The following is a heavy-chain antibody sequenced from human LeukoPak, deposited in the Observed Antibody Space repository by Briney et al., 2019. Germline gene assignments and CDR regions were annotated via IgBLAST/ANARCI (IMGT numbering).Heavy chain of an antibody. J-gene: IGHJ4*02. D-gene: IGHD3-3*01. V-gene: IGHV4-59*11. CDR1: GGSISSHY. CDR3: ARMGGFWSGYYNDY. CDR2: IYYSGST. Sequence: SETLSLTCTVSGGSISSHYWSWIRQPPGKGLEGIGYIYYSGSTNYNPSLKSRVTLSVDTSKNQFSLKLSSVTAADTAVYYCARMGGFWSGYYNDYWGQGTLVTVSS.